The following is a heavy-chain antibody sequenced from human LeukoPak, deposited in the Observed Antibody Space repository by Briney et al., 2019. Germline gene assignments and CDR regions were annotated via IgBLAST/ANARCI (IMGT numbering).Heavy chain of an antibody. V-gene: IGHV3-33*01. Sequence: QPGGSLRLSCAASGFTFSSYGMHWVRQAPGKGLEWVAVIWYDGSNKYYADSVNGRFTISRDNSKNTLYLQMNSLRAEDTAVYYCARERTHYYDSSGYRAVDAFDIWGQGTMVTVSS. CDR1: GFTFSSYG. D-gene: IGHD3-22*01. J-gene: IGHJ3*02. CDR3: ARERTHYYDSSGYRAVDAFDI. CDR2: IWYDGSNK.